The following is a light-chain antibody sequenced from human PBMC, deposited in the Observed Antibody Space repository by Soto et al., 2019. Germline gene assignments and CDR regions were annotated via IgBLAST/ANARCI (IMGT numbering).Light chain of an antibody. CDR3: QQYDSHPLT. CDR1: WGVSKW. Sequence: DIQMTQFPATLSASVGDRVSITCRASWGVSKWLAWYQQKAGKAPNLLIYKVSSLKSGVPSRFSGSGSGTEFTLTISSLQPDDIATYYCQQYDSHPLTFGGGTKVEIK. CDR2: KVS. V-gene: IGKV1-5*03. J-gene: IGKJ4*01.